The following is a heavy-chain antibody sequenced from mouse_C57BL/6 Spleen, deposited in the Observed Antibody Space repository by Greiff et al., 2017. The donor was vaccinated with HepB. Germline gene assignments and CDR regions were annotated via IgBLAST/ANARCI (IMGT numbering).Heavy chain of an antibody. Sequence: VQLQQSGAELVRPGASVTLSCKASGYTFTDYEMHWVKQTPVHGLEWIGAIDPETGGTAYNQKFKGKAILTADKSSSTAYMELRSLTSEDSAVYYCTRYDYHFDYWGQGTTLTVSS. V-gene: IGHV1-15*01. J-gene: IGHJ2*01. CDR3: TRYDYHFDY. CDR1: GYTFTDYE. D-gene: IGHD2-4*01. CDR2: IDPETGGT.